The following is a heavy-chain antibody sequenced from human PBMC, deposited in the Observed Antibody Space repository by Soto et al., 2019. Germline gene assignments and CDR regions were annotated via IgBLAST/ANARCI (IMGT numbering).Heavy chain of an antibody. CDR1: GYTFTSYY. CDR3: ARDLAGRIAVAGPDDY. Sequence: ASVKVSCKASGYTFTSYYMHWVRQAPGQGLEWMGIINPSGGSTSYAQKFQGRVTMTRDTSTSTVYMELSSLRSEDTAVYYCARDLAGRIAVAGPDDYWGQGTLVTVSS. J-gene: IGHJ4*02. CDR2: INPSGGST. D-gene: IGHD6-19*01. V-gene: IGHV1-46*03.